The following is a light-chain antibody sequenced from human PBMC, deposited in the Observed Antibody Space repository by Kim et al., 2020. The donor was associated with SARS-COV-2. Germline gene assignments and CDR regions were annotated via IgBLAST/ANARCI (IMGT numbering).Light chain of an antibody. V-gene: IGLV10-54*04. Sequence: QTATLTCTGNSNNVGNEGAAWLQQHQGHPPKLLSYRNNNRPSGISERFSASRSGNTASLTITGLQPEDEADYYCSAWDSSLSAWVFGGGTQLTVL. J-gene: IGLJ3*02. CDR2: RNN. CDR3: SAWDSSLSAWV. CDR1: SNNVGNEG.